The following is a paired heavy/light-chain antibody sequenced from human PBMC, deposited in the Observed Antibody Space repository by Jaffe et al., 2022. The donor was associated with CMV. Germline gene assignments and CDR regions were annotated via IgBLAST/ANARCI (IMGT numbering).Light chain of an antibody. CDR2: AAS. CDR1: QTVSTY. CDR3: QQSYNVPPWT. Sequence: DIQMTQSPSSLSASVGDRVTITCRASQTVSTYLNWYQQKPGRAPKLLIYAASTLQSGVPSRFSGSGSGTEFTLTISSLQPEDFATYFCQQSYNVPPWTFGPGTKVEIK. V-gene: IGKV1-39*01. J-gene: IGKJ1*01.
Heavy chain of an antibody. CDR1: GLTFSNGW. J-gene: IGHJ3*01. Sequence: EVQLVESGGGLVKPGGSRRLSCAAPGLTFSNGWMTWVRQAPGKGLEWVGRFKRTRDGDTTDYAAPVEDRFTISRDDSTDTLYLHMNRLKPEDTAVYYCTTVFGYNWNDEGAFDVWGQGTTVTVSS. CDR2: FKRTRDGDTT. D-gene: IGHD1-20*01. CDR3: TTVFGYNWNDEGAFDV. V-gene: IGHV3-15*01.